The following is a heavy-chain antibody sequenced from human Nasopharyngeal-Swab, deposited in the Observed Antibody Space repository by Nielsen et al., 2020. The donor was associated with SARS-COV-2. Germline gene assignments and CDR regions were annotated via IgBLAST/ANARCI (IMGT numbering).Heavy chain of an antibody. J-gene: IGHJ4*02. CDR1: GFTYDDYA. V-gene: IGHV3-9*01. D-gene: IGHD3-10*01. CDR2: ITWNSGI. Sequence: GGSLRLSCVASGFTYDDYAMHWVRQAPGKGLEWVSGITWNSGIGYTDSVKGRFTISRDNSKNPLYLQMNSLRAEDTAVYYCAKGPPILLLFGGFDYWGQGTLVTVSS. CDR3: AKGPPILLLFGGFDY.